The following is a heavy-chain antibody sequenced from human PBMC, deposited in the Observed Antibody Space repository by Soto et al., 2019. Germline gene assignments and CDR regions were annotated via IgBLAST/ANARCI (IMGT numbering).Heavy chain of an antibody. V-gene: IGHV4-59*08. CDR3: ARRYGSAIDY. CDR1: GGSISPYY. J-gene: IGHJ4*02. Sequence: SETLSLTCTVSGGSISPYYWSWVRQPPGKGLEWIGYIYYSGSTNCNPSLKSRVTISVDTSKNQFSLKLSSVTAADTAVYYCARRYGSAIDYWGQGTLVTVSS. CDR2: IYYSGST. D-gene: IGHD1-26*01.